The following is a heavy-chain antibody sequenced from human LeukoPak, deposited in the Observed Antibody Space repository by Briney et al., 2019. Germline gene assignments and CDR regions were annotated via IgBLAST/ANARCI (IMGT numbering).Heavy chain of an antibody. Sequence: PGGSLRLSCAASGFTFSSYGMHWVRQAPGKGLEWVAVISYDGSNKYYADSVKGRFTISRDNSKNTLYLQMNSLRAEDTAVYYCAKEKRGYSAFDIWGQGTMVTVSS. CDR2: ISYDGSNK. CDR3: AKEKRGYSAFDI. D-gene: IGHD3-22*01. CDR1: GFTFSSYG. V-gene: IGHV3-30*18. J-gene: IGHJ3*02.